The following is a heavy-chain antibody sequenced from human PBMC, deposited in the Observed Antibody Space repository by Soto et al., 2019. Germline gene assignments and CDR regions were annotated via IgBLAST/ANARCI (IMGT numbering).Heavy chain of an antibody. D-gene: IGHD3-22*01. Sequence: TSETLSLTCTVSGGSISSGDYYWSWIRQPPGKGLEWIGYIYYSGSTYYNPSLKSRVTISVDTSKNQFSLKLSSVTAADTAVYYCARVGDYYDSSGHQVTPFDYWGQGTLVTVPQ. CDR1: GGSISSGDYY. CDR2: IYYSGST. J-gene: IGHJ4*02. CDR3: ARVGDYYDSSGHQVTPFDY. V-gene: IGHV4-30-4*01.